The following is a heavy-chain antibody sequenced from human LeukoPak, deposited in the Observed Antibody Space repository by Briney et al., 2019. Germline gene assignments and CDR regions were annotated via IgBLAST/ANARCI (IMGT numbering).Heavy chain of an antibody. CDR1: GGSISSYY. CDR2: IYYNGST. Sequence: SETLSLTCTVSGGSISSYYWSWLRQPPGKGVEWIGYIYYNGSTNYNPSLKSRVTISVDTSKNQFSLKLSSVTAADTAVYYCARHLGAYYYYGMDVWGQGTTVTVSS. J-gene: IGHJ6*02. D-gene: IGHD1-26*01. CDR3: ARHLGAYYYYGMDV. V-gene: IGHV4-59*08.